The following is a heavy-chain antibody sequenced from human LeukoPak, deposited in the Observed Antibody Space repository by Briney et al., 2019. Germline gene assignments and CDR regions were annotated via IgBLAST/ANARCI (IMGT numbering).Heavy chain of an antibody. CDR3: AKDWRPSYGSGSYYNWFDP. D-gene: IGHD3-10*01. CDR1: GFTFSNYW. J-gene: IGHJ5*02. Sequence: GGSLRLSCAASGFTFSNYWMSWVRQAPGKGLEWVANIKQDGSEKNYVDSVKGRFTISRDNAKNSLYLQMNSLRAEDTAVYYCAKDWRPSYGSGSYYNWFDPWGQGTLVTVSS. CDR2: IKQDGSEK. V-gene: IGHV3-7*01.